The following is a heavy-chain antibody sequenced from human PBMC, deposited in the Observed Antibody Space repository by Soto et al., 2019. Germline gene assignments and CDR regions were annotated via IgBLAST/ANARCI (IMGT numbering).Heavy chain of an antibody. J-gene: IGHJ6*03. CDR2: MNPNSGNT. Sequence: ASVKVSCKASGYTFTSYDINWVRQATGQGLEWMGWMNPNSGNTGYAQKFQGRVTMTRNTSISTAYMELSGLRSEDTAVYYCARDFWSGSTLYYYYYMDVWGEGTTVTVSS. D-gene: IGHD3-3*01. CDR3: ARDFWSGSTLYYYYYMDV. V-gene: IGHV1-8*01. CDR1: GYTFTSYD.